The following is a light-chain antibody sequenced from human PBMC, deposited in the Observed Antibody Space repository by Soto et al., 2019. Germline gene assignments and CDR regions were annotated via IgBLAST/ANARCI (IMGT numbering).Light chain of an antibody. J-gene: IGKJ4*01. CDR2: GAS. CDR1: QTVSSSY. Sequence: EIVLTQSPGTLSLSPGEIATLSCRASQTVSSSYLAWYQQKPGQAPRLLIYGASSRATGIPDRFSGSGSGTDFTLTISRLEPEDCAVYYCQQYASSLLTFGGGTKVEIK. CDR3: QQYASSLLT. V-gene: IGKV3-20*01.